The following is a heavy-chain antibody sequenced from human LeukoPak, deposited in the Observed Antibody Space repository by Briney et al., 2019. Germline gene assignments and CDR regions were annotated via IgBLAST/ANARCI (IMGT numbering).Heavy chain of an antibody. CDR2: ISGSGGST. V-gene: IGHV3-23*01. D-gene: IGHD3-3*01. Sequence: GGSLRLSCAASGFTFSSYAMSWVRQAPGKGLEWVSAISGSGGSTYYADSVKGRFTISRDNSKNTLYLQMSSLRAEDTAVYYCAKEEAYYDFWSGYYPAFDYWGQGTLVTVSS. CDR3: AKEEAYYDFWSGYYPAFDY. J-gene: IGHJ4*02. CDR1: GFTFSSYA.